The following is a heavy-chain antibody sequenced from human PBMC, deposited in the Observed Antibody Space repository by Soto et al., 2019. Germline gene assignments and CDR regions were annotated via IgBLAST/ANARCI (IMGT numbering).Heavy chain of an antibody. V-gene: IGHV4-39*01. D-gene: IGHD1-1*01. CDR3: AGQQVQERRLRAVHQ. CDR2: VYFRGPM. Sequence: PSETLSLTCTVSVDPITRRYHYLGWIRNSPGKGLEWIASVYFRGPMSCNQSLQSRVNMSVDTSKNQFCLTLRALTATDTAIYFCAGQQVQERRLRAVHQWGPGMLVTV. J-gene: IGHJ4*02. CDR1: VDPITRRYHY.